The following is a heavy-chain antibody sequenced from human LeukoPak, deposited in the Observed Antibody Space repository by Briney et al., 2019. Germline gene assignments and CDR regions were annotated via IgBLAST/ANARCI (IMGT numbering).Heavy chain of an antibody. CDR3: ARDIVVVVAATPTVTTAA. Sequence: PLETLSLTCTVSGGSISSSSYYWGWIRQPPGKGLEWIGSIYYSGSTYYNPSLKSRVTISVDTSKNQFSQKLSSVTAADTAVYYCARDIVVVVAATPTVTTAAWGQGTLVTVSS. CDR2: IYYSGST. J-gene: IGHJ5*02. CDR1: GGSISSSSYY. D-gene: IGHD2-15*01. V-gene: IGHV4-39*02.